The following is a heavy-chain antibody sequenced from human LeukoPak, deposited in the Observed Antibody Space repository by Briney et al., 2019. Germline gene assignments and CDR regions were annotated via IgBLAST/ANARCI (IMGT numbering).Heavy chain of an antibody. Sequence: GGSLRLSCAASGFTFNYVWMSWVRQAPGKGLERVGRIKSKTDGGTADYAAPVKGRFTISRDDSKNTLYLQMSSLKIEDTAVYYCRSGIDYWGQGTLVTVSS. J-gene: IGHJ4*02. CDR3: RSGIDY. CDR1: GFTFNYVW. V-gene: IGHV3-15*01. CDR2: IKSKTDGGTA.